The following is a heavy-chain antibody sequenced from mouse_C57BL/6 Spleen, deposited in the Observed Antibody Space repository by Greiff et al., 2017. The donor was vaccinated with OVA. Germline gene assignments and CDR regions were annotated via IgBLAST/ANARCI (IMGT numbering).Heavy chain of an antibody. CDR3: ARSTTVVESFFDY. V-gene: IGHV1-50*01. J-gene: IGHJ2*01. Sequence: QVQLQQPGAELVKPGASVKLSCKASGYTFTSYWMQWVKQRPGQGLEWIGEIDPSDSYTNYNQKFKGKATLTVDTSSSTAYMQLSSLTSEDSAVYYCARSTTVVESFFDYWGQGTTLTVSS. CDR1: GYTFTSYW. CDR2: IDPSDSYT. D-gene: IGHD1-1*01.